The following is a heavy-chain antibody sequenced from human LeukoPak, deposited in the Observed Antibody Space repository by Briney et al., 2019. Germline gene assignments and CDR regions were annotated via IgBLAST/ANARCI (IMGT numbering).Heavy chain of an antibody. CDR1: GGSTSSNY. J-gene: IGHJ3*02. V-gene: IGHV4-4*07. CDR2: IYSSGST. CDR3: ARGSYSGSSTGAFDI. Sequence: SETLSLTCTVSGGSTSSNYWTWIRQPAGEGLEWIGRIYSSGSTNYNPSLKSRVTMSVDTSKNQFSLKLSSMTAADTAVYYCARGSYSGSSTGAFDIWGLGTMVTVSS. D-gene: IGHD1-26*01.